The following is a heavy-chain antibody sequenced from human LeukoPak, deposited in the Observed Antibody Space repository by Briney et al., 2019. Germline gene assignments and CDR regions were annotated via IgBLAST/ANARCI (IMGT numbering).Heavy chain of an antibody. D-gene: IGHD6-19*01. V-gene: IGHV1-18*01. CDR1: GYTLTTYG. CDR3: ARGDIAVTDIVY. J-gene: IGHJ4*02. Sequence: ASVKVSCKASGYTLTTYGISWVRQAPGQGLEWMGWINTHNGNTNYAQKFQGRVTMTRDTSTSTAYMELTSLRSDDTAAYYCARGDIAVTDIVYWGQGTLVTVSS. CDR2: INTHNGNT.